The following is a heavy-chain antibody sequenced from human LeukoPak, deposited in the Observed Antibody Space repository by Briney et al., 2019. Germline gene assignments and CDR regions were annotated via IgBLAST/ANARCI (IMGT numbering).Heavy chain of an antibody. CDR3: ARIHRYCSGGACYVLDN. J-gene: IGHJ4*02. CDR2: INHRGST. Sequence: PSETLSLTCAVYGGSFSGYYWSWIRQPPGKGLEWIGEINHRGSTNYNPSLKSRVTISVDTSRNQFSLQLSSVTAADTAVYYCARIHRYCSGGACYVLDNWGQGTLVAVSS. CDR1: GGSFSGYY. D-gene: IGHD2-15*01. V-gene: IGHV4-34*01.